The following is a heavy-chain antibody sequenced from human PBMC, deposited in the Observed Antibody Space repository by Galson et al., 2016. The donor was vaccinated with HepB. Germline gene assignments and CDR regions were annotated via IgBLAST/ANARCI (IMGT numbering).Heavy chain of an antibody. CDR2: IYHNGRT. CDR1: GDSISSGSFY. V-gene: IGHV4-39*07. D-gene: IGHD6-13*01. J-gene: IGHJ4*02. CDR3: ATVRIAASIDY. Sequence: TVSGDSISSGSFYWGWIRQPPGKGLEWIGTIYHNGRTYYTPSLKSRVSISLDTSKNQFSLNLSAVTAADTAVYYCATVRIAASIDYWGQGTLVTVAS.